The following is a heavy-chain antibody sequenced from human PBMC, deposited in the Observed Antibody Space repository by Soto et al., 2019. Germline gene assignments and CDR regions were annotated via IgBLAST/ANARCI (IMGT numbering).Heavy chain of an antibody. V-gene: IGHV4-39*07. D-gene: IGHD3-22*01. CDR2: IYYSGST. J-gene: IGHJ4*02. CDR1: GGSISSSSYY. Sequence: SETLSLTCTVSGGSISSSSYYWGWIRQPPGKGLEWIGSIYYSGSTYYNPSLKSRVTISVDTSKNQFSLKLSSVTAADTAVYYCASEGTYYYDSSGYYPSYYFDYWGQGTLVTVSS. CDR3: ASEGTYYYDSSGYYPSYYFDY.